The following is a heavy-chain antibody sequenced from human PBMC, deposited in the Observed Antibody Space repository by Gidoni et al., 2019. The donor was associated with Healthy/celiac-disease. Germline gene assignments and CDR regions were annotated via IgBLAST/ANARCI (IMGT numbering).Heavy chain of an antibody. CDR2: ISAYNGNT. V-gene: IGHV1-18*01. J-gene: IGHJ4*02. Sequence: QVQLVQLGAEVKKPGASVKVSCKSSGSSFTSYGIRWVRQAPGQGLEWMGWISAYNGNTNNAQKLQGRVTMTTDTSTSTAYMEPRSLRSDDTAVYYCARVYCSSTSCYADFDYWGQGTLVTVSS. D-gene: IGHD2-2*01. CDR1: GSSFTSYG. CDR3: ARVYCSSTSCYADFDY.